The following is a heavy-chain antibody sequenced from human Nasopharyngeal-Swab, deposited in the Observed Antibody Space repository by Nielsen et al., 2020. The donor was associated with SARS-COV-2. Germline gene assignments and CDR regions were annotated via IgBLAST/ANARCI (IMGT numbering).Heavy chain of an antibody. Sequence: SETLSLTCTVSGGSISSYYWSWIRQPAGKGLEWIGRIYTSGSTNYNPSLKSRVTISVDTSKNQFSLKLSSVTAADTAVYYCARDGVRGVINWFDPWGQGTLVTASS. V-gene: IGHV4-4*07. CDR3: ARDGVRGVINWFDP. J-gene: IGHJ5*02. CDR1: GGSISSYY. D-gene: IGHD3-10*01. CDR2: IYTSGST.